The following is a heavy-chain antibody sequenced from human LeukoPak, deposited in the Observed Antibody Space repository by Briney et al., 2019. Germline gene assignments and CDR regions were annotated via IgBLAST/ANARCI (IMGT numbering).Heavy chain of an antibody. V-gene: IGHV4-31*03. D-gene: IGHD3-22*01. CDR1: GGSISSGGYY. J-gene: IGHJ5*02. Sequence: SQTLSLTCTVSGGSISSGGYYWSWIRQHPGKGLEWIGYIYYSGSTYYNPSLKSRVTISVDTSKNQFSLKLSSVTAADTAVYYCARDSRPVEYYYDSSGLAFDPWGQGTLVTVSS. CDR3: ARDSRPVEYYYDSSGLAFDP. CDR2: IYYSGST.